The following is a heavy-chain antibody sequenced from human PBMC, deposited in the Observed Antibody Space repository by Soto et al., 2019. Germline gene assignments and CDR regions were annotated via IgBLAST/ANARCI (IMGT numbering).Heavy chain of an antibody. CDR2: ISGYNGDT. D-gene: IGHD2-8*01. CDR1: GYTFTRYG. CDR3: AKNGQPPYYYGLDV. J-gene: IGHJ6*02. Sequence: ASLKVSCKASGYTFTRYGISWVRQAPGQGLEWMGWISGYNGDTNYAQKFQDRVSMTIDTSTGTAYMELRSLTSDDTAIYYCAKNGQPPYYYGLDVWG. V-gene: IGHV1-18*01.